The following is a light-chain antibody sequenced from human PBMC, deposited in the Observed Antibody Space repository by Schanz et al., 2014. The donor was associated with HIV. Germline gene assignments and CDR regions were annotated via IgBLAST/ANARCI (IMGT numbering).Light chain of an antibody. Sequence: DVVMTQTPLSLSVTPGQPASISCKSGQSLLHTDGKTYLFWYLQRPGQSPHLLIYEVSSRFSGVPDRFSGSGSGTDFTLKISRVEAEDVGVYCCMQSAQLPLTFGGGTKVEIK. CDR3: MQSAQLPLT. J-gene: IGKJ4*01. CDR2: EVS. V-gene: IGKV2-29*02. CDR1: QSLLHTDGKTY.